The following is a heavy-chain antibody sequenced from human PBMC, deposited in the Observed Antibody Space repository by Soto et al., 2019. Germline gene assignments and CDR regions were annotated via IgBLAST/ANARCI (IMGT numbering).Heavy chain of an antibody. Sequence: GASVKVSCKASGYTFTGYYMHWVRQAPGQGLEWMGWINPNSGGANYAQKFQGRVTMTRDTSISTAYMELSRLRSDDTAVYYCARLWGFSNNWFDPWGQGTRVTVPA. D-gene: IGHD2-21*01. CDR1: GYTFTGYY. CDR2: INPNSGGA. CDR3: ARLWGFSNNWFDP. J-gene: IGHJ5*02. V-gene: IGHV1-2*02.